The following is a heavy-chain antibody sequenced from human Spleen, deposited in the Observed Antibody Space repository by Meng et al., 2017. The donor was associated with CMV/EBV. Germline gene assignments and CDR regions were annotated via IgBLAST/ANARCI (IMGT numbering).Heavy chain of an antibody. J-gene: IGHJ6*02. Sequence: GESLKISCAASGFTFSSYAMSWVRQAPGKGLEWVSVIYSGGSTYYADSVKGRFTISRDNSKNTLYLQMNSLRAEDTAVYYCARKYYDFWSGYYDQNGMDVWGQGTTVTVSS. CDR1: GFTFSSYA. CDR3: ARKYYDFWSGYYDQNGMDV. CDR2: IYSGGST. V-gene: IGHV3-23*03. D-gene: IGHD3-3*01.